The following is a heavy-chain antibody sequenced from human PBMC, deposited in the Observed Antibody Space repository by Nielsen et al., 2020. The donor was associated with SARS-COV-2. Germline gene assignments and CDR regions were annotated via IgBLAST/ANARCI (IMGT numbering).Heavy chain of an antibody. CDR1: GFTFSNAW. J-gene: IGHJ4*02. V-gene: IGHV3-15*01. D-gene: IGHD7-27*01. CDR2: IKSKTDGGTT. Sequence: GGSLSLTWAASGFTFSNAWMSWVRQAPGKGLEWVGRIKSKTDGGTTDYAAPVKGRFTISRDDSKNTLYLQMNSLKTEDTAVYYCTTDSANWEFDYWGQGTLVTVSS. CDR3: TTDSANWEFDY.